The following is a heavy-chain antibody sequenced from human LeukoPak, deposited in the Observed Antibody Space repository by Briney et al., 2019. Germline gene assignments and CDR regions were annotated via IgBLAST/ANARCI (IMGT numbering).Heavy chain of an antibody. CDR2: ISNSGSTI. V-gene: IGHV3-11*01. CDR3: ATGNGEIVAPGRDAFDI. Sequence: GGSRRLSCAASGFAFSDYYMSWFRQAPGKGLGWVSYISNSGSTIYYADSVKGRFTISRDNAKNSLYLQMNSLRAEDTAVYYCATGNGEIVAPGRDAFDIWGQGTMVTVSS. D-gene: IGHD5-12*01. J-gene: IGHJ3*02. CDR1: GFAFSDYY.